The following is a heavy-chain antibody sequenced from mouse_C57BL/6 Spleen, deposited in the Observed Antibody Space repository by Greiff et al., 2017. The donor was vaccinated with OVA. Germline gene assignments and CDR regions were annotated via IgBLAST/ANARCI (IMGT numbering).Heavy chain of an antibody. J-gene: IGHJ3*01. CDR3: ARANYDYDGAY. CDR2: IWWDDDK. D-gene: IGHD2-4*01. V-gene: IGHV8-8*01. CDR1: GFSLSTFGMG. Sequence: QVTLKECGPGILQPSQTLSLTCSFSGFSLSTFGMGVGWIRQPSGKGLEWLAHIWWDDDKYYNPALKSRLTISKDTSKNQLFLKIANVDTTDTATYYCARANYDYDGAYWGQGTLVTVSA.